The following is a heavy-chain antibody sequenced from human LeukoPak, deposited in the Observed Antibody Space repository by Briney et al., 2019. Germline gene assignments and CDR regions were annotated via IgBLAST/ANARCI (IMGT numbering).Heavy chain of an antibody. CDR2: IYYSGST. CDR3: ARGDAFDP. V-gene: IGHV4-59*01. Sequence: SETLSLTCTVSGGSISSYYWSWIRQPPGKGLEWIGYIYYSGSTNYNPSLKSRVTISVDTSKNQFSLKLSSVTAADTAVYYCARGDAFDPWGQGTLVTASS. CDR1: GGSISSYY. J-gene: IGHJ5*02.